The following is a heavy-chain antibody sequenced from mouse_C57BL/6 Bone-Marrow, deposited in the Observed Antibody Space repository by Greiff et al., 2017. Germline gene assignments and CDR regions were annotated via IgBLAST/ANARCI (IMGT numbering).Heavy chain of an antibody. CDR3: ARSAYYYGGYFDV. Sequence: QVQLQQSGAELVRPGTSVKVSCKASGYAFTNYLIEWVKQRPGQGLEWIGVINPGSGGTNYNEKFKGKATLTADKSSSTAYMQLSSLTSEDSAVYFCARSAYYYGGYFDVWGTGTTVTVSS. CDR1: GYAFTNYL. V-gene: IGHV1-54*01. CDR2: INPGSGGT. J-gene: IGHJ1*03. D-gene: IGHD1-1*01.